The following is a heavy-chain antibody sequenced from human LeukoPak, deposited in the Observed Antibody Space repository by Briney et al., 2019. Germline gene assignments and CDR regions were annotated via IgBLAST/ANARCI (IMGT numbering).Heavy chain of an antibody. V-gene: IGHV1-3*04. J-gene: IGHJ3*02. CDR3: ARDRSSFSYAFDI. D-gene: IGHD6-6*01. CDR2: ISTYNDDR. CDR1: GYTFTTYA. Sequence: ASVKVSCKASGYTFTTYAIHWVRQAPGQRLEWMGWISTYNDDRKYSPKFQGTVTITTDTSASTAYLELSSLRSEDTPVYYCARDRSSFSYAFDIWGQGTMVTVSS.